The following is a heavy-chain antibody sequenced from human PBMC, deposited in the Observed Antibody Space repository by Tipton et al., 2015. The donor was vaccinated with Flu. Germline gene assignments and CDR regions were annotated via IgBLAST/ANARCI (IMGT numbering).Heavy chain of an antibody. CDR3: ARDAVAGTGYYYYYYYRDV. CDR2: IWYDGSNK. Sequence: SLRLSCAASGFTFSSYGMHWVRQAPGKGLEWVAVIWYDGSNKYYADSVKGRFTISRDNSKNTLYLQMNSLRAEDTAVYYCARDAVAGTGYYYYYYYRDVWGKGTTVTVSS. CDR1: GFTFSSYG. J-gene: IGHJ6*03. D-gene: IGHD6-19*01. V-gene: IGHV3-33*01.